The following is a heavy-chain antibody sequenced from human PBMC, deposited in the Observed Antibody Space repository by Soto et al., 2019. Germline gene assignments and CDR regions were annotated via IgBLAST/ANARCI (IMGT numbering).Heavy chain of an antibody. V-gene: IGHV4-59*01. D-gene: IGHD6-13*01. CDR3: ARVGRLITAAGLLDA. J-gene: IGHJ5*02. CDR1: NGSIGSYY. Sequence: ESLSLAGPISNGSIGSYYWTWIRQPPGKGLEWIGHIYYSGSTNYNPSLKSRLTLSLDTSKNQFSLNLTSVTAADTAAYYCARVGRLITAAGLLDAWGQGTLVTVYS. CDR2: IYYSGST.